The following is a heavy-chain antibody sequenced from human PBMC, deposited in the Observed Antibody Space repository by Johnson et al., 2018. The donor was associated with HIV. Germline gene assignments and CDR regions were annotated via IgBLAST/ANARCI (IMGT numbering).Heavy chain of an antibody. J-gene: IGHJ3*02. Sequence: VQLVESGGGVVQPGGSLRLSCAASGFSVSASYMSWLRQAPGKALEWVSVIYRGGATYYAASVQGRFTITRDNSKNTLYLQRESLRADDTALYYCARDKDCGCNHDAFDIWGQGTMVTVSS. V-gene: IGHV3-66*01. D-gene: IGHD4-23*01. CDR3: ARDKDCGCNHDAFDI. CDR2: IYRGGAT. CDR1: GFSVSASY.